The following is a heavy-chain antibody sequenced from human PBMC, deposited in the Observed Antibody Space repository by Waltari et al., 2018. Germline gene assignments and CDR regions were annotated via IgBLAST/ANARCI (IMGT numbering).Heavy chain of an antibody. CDR1: GFTLRDYC. CDR2: IKKDGGEE. D-gene: IGHD3-22*01. Sequence: VQLVESGGGLVQAGGSLSPHCAATGFTLRDYCLSWVRQAPGKGPEWLANIKKDGGEEYYVDSVRGRFTISRDNAKNSLYLQMDSLRPEDTAVYYCARDQWFGFDIWGQGTMVTVSS. V-gene: IGHV3-7*01. CDR3: ARDQWFGFDI. J-gene: IGHJ3*02.